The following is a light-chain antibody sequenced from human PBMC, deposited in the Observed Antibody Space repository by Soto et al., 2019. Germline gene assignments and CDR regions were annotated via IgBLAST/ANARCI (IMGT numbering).Light chain of an antibody. Sequence: QSVLIQPPSVSGSPGQSVTISCTGTSSDVGSYDYVSWYQQHPGTVPKPMIYNVNTQPSGVPDRFSGSKSGNTASMTISGLQAEDEADYYCCSYTSSATPWVFGGGTKLTVL. V-gene: IGLV2-11*01. CDR3: CSYTSSATPWV. CDR2: NVN. CDR1: SSDVGSYDY. J-gene: IGLJ3*02.